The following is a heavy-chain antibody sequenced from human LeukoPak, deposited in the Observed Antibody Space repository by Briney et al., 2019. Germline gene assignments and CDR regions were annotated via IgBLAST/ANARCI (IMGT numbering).Heavy chain of an antibody. D-gene: IGHD5-18*01. CDR2: IKEGGSEK. CDR3: ARGWDTAMGKGFNY. J-gene: IGHJ4*02. V-gene: IGHV3-7*01. CDR1: GFTFSNYW. Sequence: GGSLRLSCAASGFTFSNYWMSWVRQAPGKGLELVANIKEGGSEKYYVDSVKGRFTISRDNAKNSLYLQMNSLRAEDTAVYYCARGWDTAMGKGFNYWGQGTLVTVSS.